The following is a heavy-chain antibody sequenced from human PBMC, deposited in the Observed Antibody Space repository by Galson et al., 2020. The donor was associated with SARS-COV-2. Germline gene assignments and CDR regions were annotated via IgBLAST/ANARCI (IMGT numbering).Heavy chain of an antibody. D-gene: IGHD1-26*01. V-gene: IGHV3-21*01. Sequence: GGSLRLSCAASGFIFSRYTMNWVRQVPGRGLEWVSSISSASSDMSYSDSVKGRFSISRDNAKNSLYLQMNSLRAEDTAVYYCARVGGSYYLDYWGQGTLVTVPS. CDR3: ARVGGSYYLDY. CDR2: ISSASSDM. J-gene: IGHJ4*02. CDR1: GFIFSRYT.